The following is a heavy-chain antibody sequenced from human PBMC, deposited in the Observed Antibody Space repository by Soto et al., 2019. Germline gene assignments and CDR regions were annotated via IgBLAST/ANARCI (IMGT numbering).Heavy chain of an antibody. V-gene: IGHV1-2*04. D-gene: IGHD3-16*01. CDR1: GYTFTGYY. CDR3: ARSGVVDMITFGGVQLSLPFDY. J-gene: IGHJ4*02. CDR2: INPNSGGT. Sequence: ASVKVSCKASGYTFTGYYIHWVRQARGQGLEWMGWINPNSGGTNYAQKFQGWVTMTRDTSISTAYMELSRLRSDDTAVYYCARSGVVDMITFGGVQLSLPFDYWGQGTLVTVSS.